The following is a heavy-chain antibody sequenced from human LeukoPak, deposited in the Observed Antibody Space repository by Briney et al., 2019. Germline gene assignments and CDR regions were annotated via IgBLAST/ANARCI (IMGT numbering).Heavy chain of an antibody. D-gene: IGHD3-22*01. CDR2: MNPNSGNT. Sequence: GASVKVSCKASGYTFTSYDINWVRQATGQGLEWMGWMNPNSGNTGYAQKFQGRVTMTRNTSISTAYMELSSLRSEDTAVYYCARGRSTMIVGGVELDYWGQGTLVTVSS. J-gene: IGHJ4*02. CDR1: GYTFTSYD. CDR3: ARGRSTMIVGGVELDY. V-gene: IGHV1-8*01.